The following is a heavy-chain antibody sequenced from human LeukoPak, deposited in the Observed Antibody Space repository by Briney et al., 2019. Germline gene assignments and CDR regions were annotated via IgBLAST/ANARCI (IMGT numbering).Heavy chain of an antibody. CDR3: ARAFYDSSGYYYAGYFQH. J-gene: IGHJ1*01. CDR1: GFTFSSYA. Sequence: PGGSLRLSCSASGFTFSSYAMSWVRQAPGKGLEWVSTISGNGDSTFYADSVKGRFTISRDNSKNTLYLQMNSLRAEDTAVYYCARAFYDSSGYYYAGYFQHWGQGTLVTVSS. V-gene: IGHV3-23*01. D-gene: IGHD3-22*01. CDR2: ISGNGDST.